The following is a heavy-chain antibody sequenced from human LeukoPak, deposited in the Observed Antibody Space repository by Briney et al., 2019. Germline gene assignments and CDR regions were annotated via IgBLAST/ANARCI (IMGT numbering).Heavy chain of an antibody. CDR2: IYLSGNT. J-gene: IGHJ4*02. CDR1: GESISNSRHY. CDR3: ARDGVVTMELDS. D-gene: IGHD3-3*01. V-gene: IGHV4-61*02. Sequence: SETLSLTCTVSGESISNSRHYWSWIRQPAGKGLEWIGRIYLSGNTNYNPSLKSRLTISLDTSKNQFSLNLKSVTAADTAMYYCARDGVVTMELDSWGQGTLVTVSS.